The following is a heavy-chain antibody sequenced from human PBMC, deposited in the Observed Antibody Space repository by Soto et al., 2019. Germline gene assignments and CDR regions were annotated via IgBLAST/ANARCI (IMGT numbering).Heavy chain of an antibody. V-gene: IGHV1-69*06. CDR2: SIPIFGTA. D-gene: IGHD2-15*01. CDR3: ARALEVVAATYYYYYGMDV. CDR1: GGTFSSYA. Sequence: SVKVSRKASGGTFSSYAISWVRQAPGQGPECRGGSIPIFGTANYAQKFQGRVTITADKSTSTAYMELSSLRSEDTAVYYCARALEVVAATYYYYYGMDVWGQRPTVTVSS. J-gene: IGHJ6*02.